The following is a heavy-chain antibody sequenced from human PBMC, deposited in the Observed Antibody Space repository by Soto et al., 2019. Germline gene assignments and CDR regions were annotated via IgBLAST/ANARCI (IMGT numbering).Heavy chain of an antibody. CDR3: ARDENRLWPN. D-gene: IGHD5-18*01. J-gene: IGHJ4*02. CDR1: GFTFSTHW. V-gene: IGHV3-7*01. Sequence: EVQLVESGGGLVQPGESLRLSCAASGFTFSTHWMTWVRQAPGKGLEWVANIKEDGSEKYYVDSVKGRFTIFRDNAKNSLYLQMNSLRAGDTAVYYCARDENRLWPNWGQGTLVTVSS. CDR2: IKEDGSEK.